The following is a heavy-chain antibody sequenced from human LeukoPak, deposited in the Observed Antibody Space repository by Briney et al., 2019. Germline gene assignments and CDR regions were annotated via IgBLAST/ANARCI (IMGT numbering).Heavy chain of an antibody. V-gene: IGHV4-61*01. CDR2: IYYSGST. D-gene: IGHD3-3*01. CDR3: ARDLDFWSGSDYYYGMDV. J-gene: IGHJ6*02. CDR1: GGSVSSGSYY. Sequence: SSETLSLTCTVSGGSVSSGSYYWSWIRQPPGKGLEWIGYIYYSGSTNYNPSLKSRVTISVDTSKNQFSLKLSSVTAADTAVYYCARDLDFWSGSDYYYGMDVWGQGTTVTVSS.